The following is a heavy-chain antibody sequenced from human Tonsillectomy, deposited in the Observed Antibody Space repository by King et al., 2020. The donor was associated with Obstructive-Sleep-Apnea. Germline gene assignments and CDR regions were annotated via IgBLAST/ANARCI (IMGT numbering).Heavy chain of an antibody. CDR3: ARDIVVIPATMPVDVRYFDY. J-gene: IGHJ4*02. V-gene: IGHV4-4*07. CDR1: GGSINRYY. D-gene: IGHD2-2*01. CDR2: IYTSGST. Sequence: VQLQESGPGLVKPSETLSLTCTGSGGSINRYYLSWIRQPAGEGLEGSGHIYTSGSTNYNPALMSRVTMSVDTSKNQFSRKLSSVTAAETAIYYCARDIVVIPATMPVDVRYFDYWGQGTLVTVSS.